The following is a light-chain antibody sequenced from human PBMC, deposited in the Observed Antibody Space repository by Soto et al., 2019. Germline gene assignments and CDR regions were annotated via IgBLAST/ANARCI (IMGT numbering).Light chain of an antibody. Sequence: AIRMTQSPSSFSASTGDRVTITCRASQGISSYLAWYQQKPGKAPKLLIHDASTLESGVPSRFSGSGSGTEFILTISSLQPDDFATYYCQQYNSYRTFGQGTKVDI. V-gene: IGKV1-8*01. CDR3: QQYNSYRT. CDR2: DAS. CDR1: QGISSY. J-gene: IGKJ1*01.